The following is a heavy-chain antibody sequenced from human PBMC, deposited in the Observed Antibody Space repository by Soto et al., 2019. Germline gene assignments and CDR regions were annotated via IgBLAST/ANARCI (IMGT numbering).Heavy chain of an antibody. Sequence: SGPTLVNPTQTLTLTCTFSGFSLSTSGVGVGWIRQPPGKALEWLALIYWDDDKRYSPSLKNRLTISKDTSKNQVVLTMTYMDPVDTATYYCAHRPPLTVTHNWFAPWGQGILVTVSS. J-gene: IGHJ5*02. CDR2: IYWDDDK. V-gene: IGHV2-5*02. CDR1: GFSLSTSGVG. D-gene: IGHD4-4*01. CDR3: AHRPPLTVTHNWFAP.